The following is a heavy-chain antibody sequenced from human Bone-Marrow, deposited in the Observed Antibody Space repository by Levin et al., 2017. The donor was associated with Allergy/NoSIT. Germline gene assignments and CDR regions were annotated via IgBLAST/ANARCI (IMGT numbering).Heavy chain of an antibody. CDR3: ARDTRGNRGDPDYFYS. Sequence: GESLKISCKASDDTFTNYGLSWVRQAPGQGLEWMGWISAYNGDTNYAQHLQDRVTLSTDTSTSTAYMDLRSLRADDTAIYYCARDTRGNRGDPDYFYSWGQGTLVTVSS. CDR2: ISAYNGDT. D-gene: IGHD4-17*01. J-gene: IGHJ4*02. V-gene: IGHV1-18*01. CDR1: DDTFTNYG.